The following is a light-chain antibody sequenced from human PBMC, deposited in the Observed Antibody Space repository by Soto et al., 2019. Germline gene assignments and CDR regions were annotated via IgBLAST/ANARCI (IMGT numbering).Light chain of an antibody. V-gene: IGKV3-20*01. Sequence: ENVSTQSPSTLSLSPGERATLSCRASQSVSSSYLAWYQQKPGQAPRLLIYSASSRATGIPDRFSGSGSGTDFTLTISRLEPEDFAVYYCQQYGSSRTFGQGTKVDVK. CDR1: QSVSSSY. J-gene: IGKJ1*01. CDR2: SAS. CDR3: QQYGSSRT.